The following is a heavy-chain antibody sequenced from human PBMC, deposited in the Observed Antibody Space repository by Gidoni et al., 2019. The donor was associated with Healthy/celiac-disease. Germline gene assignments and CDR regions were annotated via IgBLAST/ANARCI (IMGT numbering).Heavy chain of an antibody. CDR3: AHSGYDFWGEDYYYGMDV. J-gene: IGHJ6*02. Sequence: QITLKESGPTLVKPTQPLTLTCTFSGFSLSTSGVGVGWIRQPPGKALEWLALIYWNDDKRYSPSLKSRLTITKDTSKNQVVLTMTNMDPVDTATYYCAHSGYDFWGEDYYYGMDVWGQGTTVTVSS. CDR1: GFSLSTSGVG. CDR2: IYWNDDK. V-gene: IGHV2-5*01. D-gene: IGHD3-3*01.